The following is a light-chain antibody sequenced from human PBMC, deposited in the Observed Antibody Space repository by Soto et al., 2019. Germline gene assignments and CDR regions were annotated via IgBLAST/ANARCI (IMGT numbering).Light chain of an antibody. CDR2: EVT. Sequence: QSALTQPASVSGSPGQSITISCTGTNSDVGGFNYVSWYQQHPDKAPKLIIFEVTDRPSGVSNRFSGSKSGNAASLTISGLQAEDEADYYCSSFTTSHTYVFGTGTQLTVL. V-gene: IGLV2-14*01. CDR1: NSDVGGFNY. CDR3: SSFTTSHTYV. J-gene: IGLJ1*01.